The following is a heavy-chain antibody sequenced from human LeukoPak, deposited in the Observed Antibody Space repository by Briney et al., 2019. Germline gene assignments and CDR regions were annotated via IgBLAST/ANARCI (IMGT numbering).Heavy chain of an antibody. CDR2: INHSGST. CDR3: ARGLRVAAALS. Sequence: PSETLSLTCAVYGGSFSGYYWSWIRQPPGKGLEWIGEINHSGSTNYNPSLKSRVTISVDTSKNQFSLKLSSVTAADTAVYYCARGLRVAAALSWGQGTLVTVSS. V-gene: IGHV4-34*01. D-gene: IGHD6-13*01. J-gene: IGHJ5*02. CDR1: GGSFSGYY.